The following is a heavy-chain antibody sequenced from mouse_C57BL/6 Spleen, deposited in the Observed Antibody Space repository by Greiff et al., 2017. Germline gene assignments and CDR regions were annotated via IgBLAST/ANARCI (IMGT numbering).Heavy chain of an antibody. CDR1: GYTFTSYG. D-gene: IGHD2-3*01. CDR2: IYPRSGNT. V-gene: IGHV1-81*01. J-gene: IGHJ3*01. CDR3: ANICDGHAY. Sequence: QVQLKQSGAELARPGASVKLSCKASGYTFTSYGISWVKQRTGQGLEWIGEIYPRSGNTYYNEKCKGKATLAADKSSSTAYMELRSLTSEDSAVYVCANICDGHAYWGQGTLVTVSA.